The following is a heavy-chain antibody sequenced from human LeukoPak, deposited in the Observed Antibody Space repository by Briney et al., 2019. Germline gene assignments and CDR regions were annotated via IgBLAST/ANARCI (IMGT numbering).Heavy chain of an antibody. J-gene: IGHJ4*02. CDR3: ARDYYDSSGYYYDY. D-gene: IGHD3-22*01. CDR2: IYYSGST. CDR1: GGSSSRSSYY. V-gene: IGHV4-39*07. Sequence: SETLSLTCTVSGGSSSRSSYYWGWIRQPPGKGLEWIGSIYYSGSTYYNPSLKSRVTISVDTSKNQFSLKLSSVTAADTAVYYCARDYYDSSGYYYDYWGQGTLVTVSS.